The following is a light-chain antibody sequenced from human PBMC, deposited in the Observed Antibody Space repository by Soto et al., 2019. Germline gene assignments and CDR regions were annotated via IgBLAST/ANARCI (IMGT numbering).Light chain of an antibody. CDR3: QQSYSTPG. V-gene: IGKV1-39*01. CDR1: QSISSY. J-gene: IGKJ3*01. Sequence: DIQMTRSPSSLSASVGDRVTITCRASQSISSYLNWYQQKPGKAPKLLIYAASSLQSGVPSRFSGSGSGTDFTLTISSLQPEDFATYYCQQSYSTPGFGPGTKVDIK. CDR2: AAS.